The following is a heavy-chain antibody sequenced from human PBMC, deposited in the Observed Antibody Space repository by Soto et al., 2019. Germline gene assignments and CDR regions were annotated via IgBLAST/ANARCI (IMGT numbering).Heavy chain of an antibody. V-gene: IGHV6-1*01. CDR2: TYYRSKWYN. D-gene: IGHD3-10*01. CDR1: GDSVSSNSAA. J-gene: IGHJ6*02. CDR3: ARAPGASLYYYYYYGMDV. Sequence: KQSQTLSLTCAISGDSVSSNSAAWNWIRQSPSRGLEWLGRTYYRSKWYNDYAVSVKSRITINPDTSKNQFSLQLNSVTPEDTAVYYCARAPGASLYYYYYYGMDVWGQGTTVTVSS.